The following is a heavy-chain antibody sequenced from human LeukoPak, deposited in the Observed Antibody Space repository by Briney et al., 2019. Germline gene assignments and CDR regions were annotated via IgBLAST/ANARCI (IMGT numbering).Heavy chain of an antibody. V-gene: IGHV1-8*01. CDR3: ARGGSSRRSSSWFFDY. Sequence: ASVKVSCKASGYTFTSYDINWVRQATGQGLEWTGWMNPNSGNTGYAQKFQGRVTMTRNTSISTAYMELSSLRSEDTAVYYCARGGSSRRSSSWFFDYWGQGTLVTVSS. CDR1: GYTFTSYD. D-gene: IGHD6-13*01. J-gene: IGHJ4*02. CDR2: MNPNSGNT.